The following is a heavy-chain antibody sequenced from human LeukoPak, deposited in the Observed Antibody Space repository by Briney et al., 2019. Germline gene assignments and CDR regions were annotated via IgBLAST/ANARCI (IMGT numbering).Heavy chain of an antibody. D-gene: IGHD3-10*01. CDR3: ARDGTIRSYYYFDH. CDR1: GYTFTDYY. J-gene: IGHJ4*02. Sequence: ASVKVSCKASGYTFTDYYMHWVRQAPGQGLERMGWINPNTCGTNYAQNFQGRVTMTRHTSISTAFMELSGLRSDDTAVYYCARDGTIRSYYYFDHWGQGTLVTVSS. CDR2: INPNTCGT. V-gene: IGHV1-2*02.